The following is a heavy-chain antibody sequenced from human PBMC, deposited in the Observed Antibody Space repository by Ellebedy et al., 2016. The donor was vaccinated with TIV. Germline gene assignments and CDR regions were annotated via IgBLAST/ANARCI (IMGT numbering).Heavy chain of an antibody. CDR2: ISSNGGST. V-gene: IGHV3-64D*06. CDR1: GFTFSSYA. Sequence: GESLKISCSASGFTFSSYAMHWVRQAPGKGLEYVSAISSNGGSTYYADSVKGRFTISRDNSKNTLYLQMSSLRAEDTAVYYCVKDSTSDYGDYVLDYWGQGTLVTVSS. J-gene: IGHJ4*02. CDR3: VKDSTSDYGDYVLDY. D-gene: IGHD4-17*01.